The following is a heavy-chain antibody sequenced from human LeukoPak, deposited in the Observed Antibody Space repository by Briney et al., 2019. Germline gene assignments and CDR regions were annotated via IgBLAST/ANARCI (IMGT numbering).Heavy chain of an antibody. CDR1: GFTFSSYA. Sequence: GSLSLSCAASGFTFSSYAMHWVRQAPGKGLEWVAVIPYDGSNKYYADSVKGRFTISRDNSKNTLYLQMNSLRAEDTAVYYCARDRYYYGSGSYYNAESKYYFDYWGQGTLVTVSS. CDR3: ARDRYYYGSGSYYNAESKYYFDY. CDR2: IPYDGSNK. J-gene: IGHJ4*02. V-gene: IGHV3-30-3*01. D-gene: IGHD3-10*01.